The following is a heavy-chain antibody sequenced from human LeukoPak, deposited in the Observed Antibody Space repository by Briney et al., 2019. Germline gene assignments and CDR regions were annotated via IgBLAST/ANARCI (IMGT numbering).Heavy chain of an antibody. J-gene: IGHJ4*02. V-gene: IGHV3-74*01. CDR1: GFSFSRYW. D-gene: IGHD3-3*01. CDR2: INSDGRST. CDR3: ARDGVAAPDY. Sequence: PGGSLRLSCAASGFSFSRYWMHWVRHVTGKGLVWVSRINSDGRSTTSADSVKGRFTISRDNAKNTLYLQLNSLRAEDTAVYFCARDGVAAPDYWGQGTLVTVSS.